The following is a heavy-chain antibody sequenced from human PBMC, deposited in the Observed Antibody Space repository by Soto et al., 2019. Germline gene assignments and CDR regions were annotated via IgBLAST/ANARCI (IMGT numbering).Heavy chain of an antibody. CDR2: IYYESA. V-gene: IGHV4-59*01. CDR3: ARGYYDTTGYSLDP. CDR1: GGSIGSYY. J-gene: IGHJ5*02. Sequence: QVQLQESGPGLVKPSETLSLTCTVSGGSIGSYYWNWIRQSPGKGLEWIGYIYYESANYNPSISSRLIILAGPSKKQISLSLSSVTAADTDVYYCARGYYDTTGYSLDPWGQGTLVTVSS. D-gene: IGHD3-22*01.